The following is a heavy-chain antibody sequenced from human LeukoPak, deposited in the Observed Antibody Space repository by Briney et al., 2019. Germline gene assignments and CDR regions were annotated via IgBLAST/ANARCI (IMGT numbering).Heavy chain of an antibody. Sequence: ASVTVSCKASGFTFTSYGFTWVRQAPGQGAEWMGCISAYNGNTNYAQKFRGRVTMTTDTSTSTVYRELRSLTSDDTAVYYCAGGGLSSSGCDFWGPGTLVSVSS. V-gene: IGHV1-18*01. CDR1: GFTFTSYG. CDR3: AGGGLSSSGCDF. CDR2: ISAYNGNT. D-gene: IGHD6-19*01. J-gene: IGHJ4*02.